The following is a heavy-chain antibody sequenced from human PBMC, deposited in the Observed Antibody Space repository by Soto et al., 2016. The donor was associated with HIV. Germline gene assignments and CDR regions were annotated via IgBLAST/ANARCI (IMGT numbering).Heavy chain of an antibody. CDR3: VKDAGTNFYWYLDL. CDR1: GFTFDDYA. Sequence: EVQLVESGGGLEQPGRSLRLSCTASGFTFDDYAMHWVRQAPGKGLEWVSGITWNSNNIDYADSVKGRFTVSRDNAKNSLYLEINSLRPEDTALYYCVKDAGTNFYWYLDLWGLAPWSLSPQ. J-gene: IGHJ2*01. CDR2: ITWNSNNI. D-gene: IGHD1-1*01. V-gene: IGHV3-9*01.